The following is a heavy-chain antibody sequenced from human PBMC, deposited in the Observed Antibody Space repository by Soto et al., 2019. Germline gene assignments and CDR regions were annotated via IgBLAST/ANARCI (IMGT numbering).Heavy chain of an antibody. CDR2: IYSGGST. CDR3: ARDRGYYDSSGLGNAFDI. V-gene: IGHV3-53*01. D-gene: IGHD3-22*01. J-gene: IGHJ3*02. Sequence: GGSLRLSCAASGFTVSSNYMSWVRQAPGKGLEWVSVIYSGGSTYYADSVKGRFTISRDNSKNTLYLQMNSLRAEDTAVYYCARDRGYYDSSGLGNAFDIWGQGTMVTVSS. CDR1: GFTVSSNY.